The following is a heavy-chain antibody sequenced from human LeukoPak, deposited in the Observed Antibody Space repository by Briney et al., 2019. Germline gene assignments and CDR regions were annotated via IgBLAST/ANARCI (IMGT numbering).Heavy chain of an antibody. CDR2: INPGNAKT. D-gene: IGHD2-2*01. CDR1: GYTFSIYA. J-gene: IGHJ4*02. V-gene: IGHV1-3*01. Sequence: ASVKVSCKTSGYTFSIYAMNWVRQAPGQRPEWMGWINPGNAKTKYSQRFQGRVTITRDTSASTAYMDLSSLRSEDTAVCYCARGVWSSHNKEYFLDYWGQGTLVTVSS. CDR3: ARGVWSSHNKEYFLDY.